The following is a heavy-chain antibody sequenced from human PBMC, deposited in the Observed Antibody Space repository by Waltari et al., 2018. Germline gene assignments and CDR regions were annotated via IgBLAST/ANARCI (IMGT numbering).Heavy chain of an antibody. CDR3: ARESGWGSSSWYPNFDY. CDR2: IIPILGIA. J-gene: IGHJ4*02. Sequence: QVQLVQSGAEVKKPGSSVKVSCKASGGTFSSYAISWVRQAPGQGLEWMGGIIPILGIANYAQKFQVRVTITADKSTSTAYMELSSLRSEDTAVYYCARESGWGSSSWYPNFDYWGQGTLVTVSS. D-gene: IGHD6-13*01. V-gene: IGHV1-69*10. CDR1: GGTFSSYA.